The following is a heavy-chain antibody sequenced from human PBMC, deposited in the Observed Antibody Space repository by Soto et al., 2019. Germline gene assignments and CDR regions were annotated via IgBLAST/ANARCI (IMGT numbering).Heavy chain of an antibody. D-gene: IGHD6-13*01. CDR1: GGSFSGYY. CDR3: ASSPSPPRAAAGPDAFDI. Sequence: SETLSLTCAVYGGSFSGYYWSWIRQPPGKGLEWIGEINHSGSTNYNPSLKSRVTISVDTSKNQFSLKLSSVTAADTAVYYCASSPSPPRAAAGPDAFDIWGQGTMVTVSS. J-gene: IGHJ3*02. V-gene: IGHV4-34*01. CDR2: INHSGST.